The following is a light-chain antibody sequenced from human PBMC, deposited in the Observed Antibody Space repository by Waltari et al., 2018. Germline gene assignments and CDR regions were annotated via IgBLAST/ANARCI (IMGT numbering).Light chain of an antibody. V-gene: IGKV3-11*01. CDR1: QSVFNY. CDR2: DTS. J-gene: IGKJ4*01. CDR3: QQGSLLPLT. Sequence: EIVLTQSPVTLSLSAGERATLSCRASQSVFNYLAWYQQKPGQVPRLLIYDTSKRATGIPPRFSGSGSGIDFTLTISNLEAEDFALYYCQQGSLLPLTFGGGTKVEIK.